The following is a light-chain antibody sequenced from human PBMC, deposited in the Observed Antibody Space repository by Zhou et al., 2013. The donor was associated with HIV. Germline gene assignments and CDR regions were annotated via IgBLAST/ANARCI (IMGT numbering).Light chain of an antibody. CDR3: QKSYSTPWT. Sequence: DIQMAQSPSSLSASVGDRVIIACRTSHTVRKSLNWYQQRPGRAPKLLIHSSSKLQGGVPSRFSGSGSGTDFTLTISSLQPEDFATYYCQKSYSTPWTFGQGTKVEIK. J-gene: IGKJ1*01. CDR2: SSS. CDR1: HTVRKS. V-gene: IGKV1-39*01.